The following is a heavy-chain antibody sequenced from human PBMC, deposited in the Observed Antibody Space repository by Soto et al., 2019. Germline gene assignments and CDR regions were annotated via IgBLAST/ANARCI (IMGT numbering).Heavy chain of an antibody. V-gene: IGHV4-30-2*01. CDR2: IYHSWST. J-gene: IGHJ4*02. D-gene: IGHD3-22*01. Sequence: QLQLQESGSGLVKPSQTLSLTCAVSGGSISSGGYSWSWIRQPPGKGLEWIGYIYHSWSTYYNPSLKRRVTISVDKSKNQLSLKLGSVTAADTGVYYCARGAPVVNDYWGQGTLVTVSS. CDR1: GGSISSGGYS. CDR3: ARGAPVVNDY.